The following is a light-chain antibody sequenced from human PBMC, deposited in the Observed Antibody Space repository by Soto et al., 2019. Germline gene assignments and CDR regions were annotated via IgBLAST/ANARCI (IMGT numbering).Light chain of an antibody. CDR2: DAS. CDR3: QQRSNWPIT. Sequence: EIVLTQSPATLSLSPGERATLSCRASQSVSSYLAWYQQKPGQAPRLLIYDASNMATGIPARFSGSGSGTDFTLTISSLEPEDFAVYYSQQRSNWPITFGQGTRLEIK. J-gene: IGKJ5*01. V-gene: IGKV3-11*01. CDR1: QSVSSY.